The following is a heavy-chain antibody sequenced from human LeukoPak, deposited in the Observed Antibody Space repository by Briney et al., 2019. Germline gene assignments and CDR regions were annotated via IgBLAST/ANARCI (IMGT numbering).Heavy chain of an antibody. V-gene: IGHV4-34*01. CDR2: INHSGST. Sequence: SETLSLTCAVYGGSFSGYYWSWIRQPPGKGLEWIGEINHSGSTNYNPSLKSRVTISVDTSKNQFSLRLSSVTAADTAVYYCARGRGPQLLRLNWFDPWGQGTLVTVSS. J-gene: IGHJ5*02. D-gene: IGHD3-22*01. CDR1: GGSFSGYY. CDR3: ARGRGPQLLRLNWFDP.